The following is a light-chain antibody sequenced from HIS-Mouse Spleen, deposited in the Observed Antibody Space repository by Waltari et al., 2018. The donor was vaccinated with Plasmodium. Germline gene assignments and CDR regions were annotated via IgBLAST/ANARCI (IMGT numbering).Light chain of an antibody. V-gene: IGLV3-10*01. CDR2: EDS. J-gene: IGLJ3*02. Sequence: SYELTQPPSVSVSPGQTARITCSGDALPKKYAYWYQQKSGQAPVLVIYEDSKRPSGRPERFSGASSGTMATFTISGAQVEDEADYYCYSTDSSGNHRVFGGGTKLTVL. CDR1: ALPKKY. CDR3: YSTDSSGNHRV.